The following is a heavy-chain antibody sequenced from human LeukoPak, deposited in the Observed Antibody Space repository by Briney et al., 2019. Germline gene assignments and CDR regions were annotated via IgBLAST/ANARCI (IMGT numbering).Heavy chain of an antibody. CDR2: INPSGGST. CDR1: GYTFTSYY. D-gene: IGHD3-22*01. V-gene: IGHV1-46*01. CDR3: AREITMRAGAFDI. J-gene: IGHJ3*02. Sequence: GASVKVSCKASGYTFTSYYMHWVRQAPGQGLEWMGIINPSGGSTSYAQKFQGRVTMTRDMSTSTVYMELSSLRSEDTAVYYCAREITMRAGAFDIWGQGTMVTVSS.